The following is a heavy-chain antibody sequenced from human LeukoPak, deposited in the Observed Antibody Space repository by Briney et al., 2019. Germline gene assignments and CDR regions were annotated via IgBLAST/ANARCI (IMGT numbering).Heavy chain of an antibody. CDR2: INPNSGGT. Sequence: ASVKVSCKASGYTFTGYYMHWVRQAPGQGLEWMGWINPNSGGTNYAQKFQGRVTMTRDTSISTAYMELSRLRSDDTAVYYCAKGEVLRYFDWSSSNWFDPWGQGTLVTVSS. J-gene: IGHJ5*02. V-gene: IGHV1-2*02. CDR1: GYTFTGYY. CDR3: AKGEVLRYFDWSSSNWFDP. D-gene: IGHD3-9*01.